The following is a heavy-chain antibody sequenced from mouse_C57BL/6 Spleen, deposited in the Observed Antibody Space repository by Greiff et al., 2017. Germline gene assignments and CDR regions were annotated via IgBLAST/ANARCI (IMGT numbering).Heavy chain of an antibody. CDR2: IHPNSGST. V-gene: IGHV1-64*01. D-gene: IGHD1-1*01. Sequence: VQLQQSGAELVKPGASVKLSCKASGYTFTSYWMHWVKQRPGQGLEWIGMIHPNSGSTNYNEKFKSKATLTVDKSSSTAYMQLSSLTSEDSAVYYCARRADYYGSSCFDYWGQGTTLTVSS. J-gene: IGHJ2*01. CDR1: GYTFTSYW. CDR3: ARRADYYGSSCFDY.